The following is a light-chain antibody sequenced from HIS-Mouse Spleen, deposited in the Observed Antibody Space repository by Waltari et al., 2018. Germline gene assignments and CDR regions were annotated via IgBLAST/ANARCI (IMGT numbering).Light chain of an antibody. J-gene: IGLJ3*02. V-gene: IGLV1-40*01. CDR2: GNS. CDR3: QSYDSSLSGSV. Sequence: QSVLTQPPPVSGAPGQRVTISCTGSSSNIGAGYDVHWYQQLPGTAPKLLIYGNSSRPSWVPDRLSGSKYGTSASLAITGLQAEDEADYYCQSYDSSLSGSVFGGGTKLTVL. CDR1: SSNIGAGYD.